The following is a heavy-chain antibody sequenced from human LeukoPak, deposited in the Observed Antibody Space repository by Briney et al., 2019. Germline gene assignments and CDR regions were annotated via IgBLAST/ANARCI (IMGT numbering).Heavy chain of an antibody. CDR3: ARKSSGWDGDNWFDP. D-gene: IGHD6-19*01. CDR2: IWYDGSNK. J-gene: IGHJ5*02. CDR1: GFTFSSYG. V-gene: IGHV3-33*01. Sequence: GGSLRLSCAASGFTFSSYGMHWVRQAPGKGLEWVAVIWYDGSNKYYADSVKGRFTISRDNSKNTLYLQMNSLRAEDTAVYYCARKSSGWDGDNWFDPWGQGTLVTVSS.